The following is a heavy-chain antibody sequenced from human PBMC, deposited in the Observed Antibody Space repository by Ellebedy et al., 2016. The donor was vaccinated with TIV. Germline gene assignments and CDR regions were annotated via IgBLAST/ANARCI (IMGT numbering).Heavy chain of an antibody. V-gene: IGHV1-46*01. CDR1: GYTFTKYY. CDR2: ISPSAGST. D-gene: IGHD3-22*01. Sequence: ASVKVSCKASGYTFTKYYMYWVRQAPGQGLEWMGIISPSAGSTNYAQKFQGRVTMTRDTSTSTVYMELSSLRSEDTAVYYCARGDKYYYDSSGYYYTYWGQGTLVTVSS. J-gene: IGHJ4*02. CDR3: ARGDKYYYDSSGYYYTY.